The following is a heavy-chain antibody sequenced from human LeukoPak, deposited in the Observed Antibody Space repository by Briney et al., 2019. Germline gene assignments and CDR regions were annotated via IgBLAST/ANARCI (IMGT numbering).Heavy chain of an antibody. CDR1: GFTFSSYA. V-gene: IGHV3-48*01. D-gene: IGHD3-22*01. CDR2: ISSSSSTI. J-gene: IGHJ4*02. CDR3: ARGRYDSGGLFVY. Sequence: GGSLRLSCAASGFTFSSYAMSWVRQAPGKGLEWVSYISSSSSTIYYADSVKGRFTISRDNAKNSLYLQMNSLRAEDTAVYYCARGRYDSGGLFVYWGQGTLVTVSS.